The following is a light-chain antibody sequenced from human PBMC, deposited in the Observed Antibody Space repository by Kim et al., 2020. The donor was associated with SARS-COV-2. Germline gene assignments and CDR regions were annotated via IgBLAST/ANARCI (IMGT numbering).Light chain of an antibody. CDR2: AAS. CDR3: QQSYSTHPT. CDR1: QIVSSY. Sequence: DIQMTQSPSSLSASVGDRVTITCRASQIVSSYLNWYQQKPGKAPKLLIYAASSLQGGVPSRFSGSGSGTDFTLAINSLQPEDFAIYFCQQSYSTHPTFGQGTKVDIK. V-gene: IGKV1-39*01. J-gene: IGKJ1*01.